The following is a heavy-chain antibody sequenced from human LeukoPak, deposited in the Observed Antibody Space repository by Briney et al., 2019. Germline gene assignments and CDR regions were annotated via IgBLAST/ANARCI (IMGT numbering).Heavy chain of an antibody. CDR3: ATTEGYYDSSGYNYGMDV. CDR1: GFTFSSYS. V-gene: IGHV3-21*01. Sequence: GGSLRLSCAASGFTFSSYSMNWVRQAPGKGLEWVSSISSSSSYIYYADSVKGRFTISRDNAKNSLYLQINSLRAEDTAVYYCATTEGYYDSSGYNYGMDVWGQGTTVTVSS. CDR2: ISSSSSYI. D-gene: IGHD3-22*01. J-gene: IGHJ6*02.